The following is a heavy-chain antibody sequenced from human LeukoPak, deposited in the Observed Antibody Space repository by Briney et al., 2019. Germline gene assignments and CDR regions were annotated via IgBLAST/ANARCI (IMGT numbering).Heavy chain of an antibody. CDR2: VSGNSGDI. CDR1: GFTFSDYY. J-gene: IGHJ4*02. V-gene: IGHV3-11*05. CDR3: TRDPRRLDY. Sequence: PGGSLRLSCTVSGFTFSDYYMTWVRQAPGKGLEWLSYVSGNSGDINYLDSVRGRFTISRDNAKNSLYLQMNSLRVEDTAVYYCTRDPRRLDYLGQGTLVTVSS.